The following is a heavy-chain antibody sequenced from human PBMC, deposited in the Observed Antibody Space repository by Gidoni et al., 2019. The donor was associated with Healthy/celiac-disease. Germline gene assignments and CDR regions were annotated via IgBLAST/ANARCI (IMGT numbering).Heavy chain of an antibody. CDR1: GFTFSSYW. CDR3: ARLYSSGYYYYGMDV. D-gene: IGHD3-22*01. Sequence: EVQLVESGGGLVQPGGSLRLSCAASGFTFSSYWMHWVRQAPGKGLVWVSRINSDGSSTSYADSVKGRFTISRDNAKNTLYLQMNSLRAEDTAVYYCARLYSSGYYYYGMDVWGQGTTVTVSS. V-gene: IGHV3-74*01. CDR2: INSDGSST. J-gene: IGHJ6*02.